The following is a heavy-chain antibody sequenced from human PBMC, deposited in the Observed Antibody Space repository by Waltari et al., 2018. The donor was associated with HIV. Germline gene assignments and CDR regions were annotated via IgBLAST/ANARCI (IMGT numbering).Heavy chain of an antibody. D-gene: IGHD3-22*01. J-gene: IGHJ3*02. CDR1: GFTFSSSG. Sequence: EAQLLESGGGLVQPGGSLRLSCAASGFTFSSSGMSWVRQAPGKGLEWVSGISGGSGSTDYADSVKGRFTISRDNSKNTLYLQMNSLRAEDTAVYYCAKSGGWYYYERSGYAGIWGQGTMVTVSS. CDR3: AKSGGWYYYERSGYAGI. CDR2: ISGGSGST. V-gene: IGHV3-23*01.